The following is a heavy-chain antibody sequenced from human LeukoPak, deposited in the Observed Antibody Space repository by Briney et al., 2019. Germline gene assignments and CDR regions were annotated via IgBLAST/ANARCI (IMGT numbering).Heavy chain of an antibody. J-gene: IGHJ6*03. CDR3: ARDRPTYGFLGYYYYYMDV. Sequence: GGSLRLSCAASGFTFSSYSMNWVRQAPGKGLEWVSSISSSSSYIYYADSVKGRFTISRDNAKNSLYLQMNSLRAEDTAVYYCARDRPTYGFLGYYYYYMDVWGKGTTVTVSS. V-gene: IGHV3-21*01. CDR2: ISSSSSYI. D-gene: IGHD3-10*01. CDR1: GFTFSSYS.